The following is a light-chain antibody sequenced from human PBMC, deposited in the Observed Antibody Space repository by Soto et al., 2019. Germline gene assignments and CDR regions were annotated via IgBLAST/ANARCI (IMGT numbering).Light chain of an antibody. CDR1: SSDVGSYNL. V-gene: IGLV2-23*02. Sequence: QSALTQPASVSGSPGQSITISCTGTSSDVGSYNLVSWYQQHPGKAPKLMIYEVSKRPSGVSNRFSGSKYGNTAYLTISGLQAEDESYYYCCSYAGSSPYVFGTGTKLTVL. J-gene: IGLJ1*01. CDR3: CSYAGSSPYV. CDR2: EVS.